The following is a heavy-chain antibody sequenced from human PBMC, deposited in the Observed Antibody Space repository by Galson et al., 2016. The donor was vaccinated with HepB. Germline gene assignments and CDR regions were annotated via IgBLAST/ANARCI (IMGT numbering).Heavy chain of an antibody. CDR3: ATDPVVVGGGY. CDR1: GFTLTELS. Sequence: SVKVSCKVSGFTLTELSIHWMRQAPGKGLEWMGGLDPEEGKKVYSQKFQGRVIMTEDTSTDTAYMELSSPRSEDTAVYYCATDPVVVGGGYWGQGTLVIVSS. D-gene: IGHD2-21*01. CDR2: LDPEEGKK. V-gene: IGHV1-24*01. J-gene: IGHJ4*02.